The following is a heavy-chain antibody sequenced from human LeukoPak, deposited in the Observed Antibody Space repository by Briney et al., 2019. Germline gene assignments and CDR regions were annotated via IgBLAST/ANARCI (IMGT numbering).Heavy chain of an antibody. D-gene: IGHD2-2*01. J-gene: IGHJ4*02. V-gene: IGHV3-23*01. CDR2: ISGSGGST. CDR3: AKDQVQKGYCSGTSCEPFDY. Sequence: PGGSLRLSCAASGFTFSSYAMRWVGQAPGKGLEWVSAISGSGGSTYYADSVKGRLTITRDNSKNRLYLQMNSLRAEDTAVYYCAKDQVQKGYCSGTSCEPFDYWGQGTLVTVSS. CDR1: GFTFSSYA.